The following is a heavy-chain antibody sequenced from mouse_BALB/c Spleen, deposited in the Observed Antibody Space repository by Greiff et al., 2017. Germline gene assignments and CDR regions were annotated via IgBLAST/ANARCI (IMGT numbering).Heavy chain of an antibody. CDR3: ARGGNYHYAMDY. CDR1: GYTFTDYN. CDR2: IYPYNGGT. V-gene: IGHV1S29*02. J-gene: IGHJ4*01. D-gene: IGHD2-1*01. Sequence: VQLKESGPELVKPGASVKISCKASGYTFTDYNMHWVKQSHGKSLEWIGYIYPYNGGTGYNQKFKSKATLTVDNSSSTAYMELRSLTSEDSAVYYCARGGNYHYAMDYWGQGTSVTVSS.